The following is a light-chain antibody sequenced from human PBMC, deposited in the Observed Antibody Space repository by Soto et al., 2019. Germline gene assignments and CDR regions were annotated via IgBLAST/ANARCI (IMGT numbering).Light chain of an antibody. J-gene: IGKJ3*01. CDR1: PSISSW. CDR3: QQSFT. CDR2: KAS. Sequence: DIQMTQSPSTLAASVGDRVTITCLSRPSISSWLAWYKQKPGKAPKLLIYKASSLESGVPSRFSGSGSGTEFTLTISSLQPDDFATYYCQQSFTVRPGTKVDIK. V-gene: IGKV1-5*03.